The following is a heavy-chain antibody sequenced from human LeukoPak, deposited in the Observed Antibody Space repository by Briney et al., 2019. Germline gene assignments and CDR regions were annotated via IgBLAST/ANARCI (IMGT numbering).Heavy chain of an antibody. J-gene: IGHJ4*02. Sequence: ASVRVSCKASGYTFTGYYMHWVRQAPGQGLEWMGRINPNSGGTNYAQKFQGRVTMTRDTSISTAYMELSRLRSDDTAVYYCARAITMVRGAPPGYWGQGTLVTVSS. CDR2: INPNSGGT. CDR3: ARAITMVRGAPPGY. V-gene: IGHV1-2*06. CDR1: GYTFTGYY. D-gene: IGHD3-10*01.